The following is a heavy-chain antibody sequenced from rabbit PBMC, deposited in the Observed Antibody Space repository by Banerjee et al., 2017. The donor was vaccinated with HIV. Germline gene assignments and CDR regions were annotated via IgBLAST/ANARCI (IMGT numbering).Heavy chain of an antibody. CDR1: GFDFSSNT. CDR2: INTNSGST. D-gene: IGHD7-1*01. V-gene: IGHV1S40*01. J-gene: IGHJ4*01. Sequence: QSLEESGGDLVKPGASLTLTCTASGFDFSSNTMCWVRQAPGKGLEWIGCINTNSGSTYYASWAKGRFTISKTSSTTVTLQGPSLTAADTATYFCARDLWYPLNLWGPGTLVTVS. CDR3: ARDLWYPLNL.